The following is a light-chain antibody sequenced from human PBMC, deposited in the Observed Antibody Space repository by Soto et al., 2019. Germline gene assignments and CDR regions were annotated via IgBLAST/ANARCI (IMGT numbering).Light chain of an antibody. Sequence: DIQMNQSPSSLSASVGDRVTITCRASQSISSYLNWYQQKPGQAPKVLIYAASSLRSGVPSRFSGSGSGTDFTLTISSLQPEDFATYYCQQSYSTPYTFGQGTKLEVK. CDR2: AAS. V-gene: IGKV1-39*01. J-gene: IGKJ2*01. CDR3: QQSYSTPYT. CDR1: QSISSY.